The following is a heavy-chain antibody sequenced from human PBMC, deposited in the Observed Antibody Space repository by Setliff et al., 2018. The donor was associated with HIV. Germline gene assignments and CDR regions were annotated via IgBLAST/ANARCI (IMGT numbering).Heavy chain of an antibody. D-gene: IGHD3-22*01. CDR1: GGSISSGTYY. CDR2: MSHSGST. CDR3: ARVGDFYDSSGYYSVLDAFDI. Sequence: SETLSLTCSVSGGSISSGTYYWGWIRQPPGKGLEWIGSMSHSGSTLYNPSLKSRVKMSVDTSKNHLSLKLSSVTAADTAVYYCARVGDFYDSSGYYSVLDAFDIWGRGTMVTVSS. J-gene: IGHJ3*02. V-gene: IGHV4-39*02.